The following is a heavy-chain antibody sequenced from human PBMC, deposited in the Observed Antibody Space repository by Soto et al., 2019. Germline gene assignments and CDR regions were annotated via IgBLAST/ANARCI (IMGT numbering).Heavy chain of an antibody. CDR3: ARDLGDSGWYPYYYYGMDV. D-gene: IGHD6-19*01. CDR2: IIPIFGTA. V-gene: IGHV1-69*13. CDR1: GGTFSSYA. Sequence: GASVKVSCKASGGTFSSYAISWVRQAPGQGLEWMGGIIPIFGTANYAQKFQGRVTITADESTSTAYMELSSLRSEDTAVYYCARDLGDSGWYPYYYYGMDVWGQGTTVTVSS. J-gene: IGHJ6*02.